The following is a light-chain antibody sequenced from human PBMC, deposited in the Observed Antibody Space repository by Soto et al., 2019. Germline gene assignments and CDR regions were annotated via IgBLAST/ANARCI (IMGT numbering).Light chain of an antibody. CDR2: KAS. CDR1: QSISTW. V-gene: IGKV1-5*03. J-gene: IGKJ4*01. Sequence: DIQMTQSPSTLSASVGDRVTITCRASQSISTWLAWYQQKPGKAPKLLIYKASSLEGGVPSRFSGSGSRTEFNITISSLQPDDFATYYCQQYKTYPLTFGGGTTVDIK. CDR3: QQYKTYPLT.